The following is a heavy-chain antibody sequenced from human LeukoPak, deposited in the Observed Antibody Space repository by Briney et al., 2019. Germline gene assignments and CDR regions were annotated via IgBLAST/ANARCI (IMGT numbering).Heavy chain of an antibody. V-gene: IGHV3-30-3*01. CDR2: VSYDGGNR. Sequence: PGTSLRLSCAASQFTFSDYSMHWVRQAPGKGLEWVALVSYDGGNRYYADSVKGRFTISRDNSKNTLYLQMNSLRGEDTALYYCARKWTYSSGWSASGYWGQGTLVTVSS. D-gene: IGHD6-19*01. J-gene: IGHJ4*02. CDR1: QFTFSDYS. CDR3: ARKWTYSSGWSASGY.